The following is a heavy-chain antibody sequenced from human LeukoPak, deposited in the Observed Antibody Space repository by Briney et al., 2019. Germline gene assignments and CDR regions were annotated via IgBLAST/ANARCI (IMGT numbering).Heavy chain of an antibody. Sequence: ASVKVSCKASGYKFTDDYMHWVRQAPGQGLEFMGWINPDSGFTNYAQKFKGRVTMTRDTSISTAYLEVRSLTSDDTAVYYCAPTAEAYTSWWKVWGQGTLVNVSS. CDR3: APTAEAYTSWWKV. V-gene: IGHV1-2*02. CDR2: INPDSGFT. J-gene: IGHJ4*02. D-gene: IGHD3-16*01. CDR1: GYKFTDDY.